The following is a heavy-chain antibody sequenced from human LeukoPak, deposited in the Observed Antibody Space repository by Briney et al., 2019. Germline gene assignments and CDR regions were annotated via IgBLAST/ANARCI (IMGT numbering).Heavy chain of an antibody. CDR2: FDPEDGET. CDR1: GYTLTELS. Sequence: ASVKVSCKVSGYTLTELSMHWVRQAPGKGLEWMGGFDPEDGETIYAQKFQGRVTITADKSTSTAYMELSSLRSEDTAVYYCARGHSDDYGDYEVDYWGQGTLVTVSS. CDR3: ARGHSDDYGDYEVDY. V-gene: IGHV1-24*01. J-gene: IGHJ4*02. D-gene: IGHD4-17*01.